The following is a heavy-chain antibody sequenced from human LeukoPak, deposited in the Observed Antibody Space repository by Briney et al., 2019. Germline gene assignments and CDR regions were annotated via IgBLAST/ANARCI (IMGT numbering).Heavy chain of an antibody. CDR2: ISYDGSNK. J-gene: IGHJ6*03. V-gene: IGHV3-30*04. CDR1: GFTFSSYA. Sequence: GGSLRLSCAASGFTFSSYAMHWVRQAPGKGLEWVAVISYDGSNKYYADSVKGRFTISRDNSKNTLYLQMNSLRAEDTAVYYCASSFAIFGVVSPYMDVWGKGTTVTVSS. D-gene: IGHD3-3*01. CDR3: ASSFAIFGVVSPYMDV.